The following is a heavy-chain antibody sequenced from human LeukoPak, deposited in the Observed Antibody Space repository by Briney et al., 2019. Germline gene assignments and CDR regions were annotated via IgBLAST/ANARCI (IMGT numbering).Heavy chain of an antibody. J-gene: IGHJ4*02. CDR3: ARDREQRTGTTRVDY. Sequence: GGSLRLSCAASGLSFLSYSMNWVRQAPGKGLEWVSSISSISSYVYYADSVKGRFTISRDNAKNSLYLQMNSLRAEDTAVYYCARDREQRTGTTRVDYWGQGTLVTVSP. CDR2: ISSISSYV. D-gene: IGHD1-1*01. CDR1: GLSFLSYS. V-gene: IGHV3-21*01.